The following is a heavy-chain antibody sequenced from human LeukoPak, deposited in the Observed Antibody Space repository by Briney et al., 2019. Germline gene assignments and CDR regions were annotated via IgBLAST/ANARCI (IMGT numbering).Heavy chain of an antibody. J-gene: IGHJ6*03. CDR3: ARDMSDYYYYYMDV. CDR1: GFTFDDYG. CDR2: INWNGGST. D-gene: IGHD3-10*02. V-gene: IGHV3-20*04. Sequence: PGGSLRLSCAASGFTFDDYGMSWVRQAPGKGLEWVSGINWNGGSTGYADSVKGRFTISRDNAKNSLYLQMNSLRAEDTAVYYCARDMSDYYYYYMDVWGKGTTVTVSS.